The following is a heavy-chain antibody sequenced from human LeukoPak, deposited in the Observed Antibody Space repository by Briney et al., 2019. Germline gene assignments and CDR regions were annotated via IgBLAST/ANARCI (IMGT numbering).Heavy chain of an antibody. CDR2: ISYDGSNK. CDR1: GFTFSSYG. CDR3: ARYLVGATSAYFDY. V-gene: IGHV3-30*03. D-gene: IGHD1-26*01. J-gene: IGHJ4*02. Sequence: PGGSLRLSCAASGFTFSSYGMHWVRQAPGKGLEWVAVISYDGSNKYYADSVKGRFTISRDNSENTLYLQMNSLRAEDTAVYYCARYLVGATSAYFDYWGQGTLVTVSS.